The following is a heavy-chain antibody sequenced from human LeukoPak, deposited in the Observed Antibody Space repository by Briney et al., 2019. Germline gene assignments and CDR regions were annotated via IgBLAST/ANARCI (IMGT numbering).Heavy chain of an antibody. Sequence: SETLSLTCAVYGGSFSDYYWSWIRQPPGKGLEWIGEINHSGSTNYNPSLKSRVTISVDTSKNQFSLKLSSVTAADTAVYYCAQTTVTTLSYPQAYYFDYWGQGTLVTVSS. J-gene: IGHJ4*02. CDR1: GGSFSDYY. V-gene: IGHV4-34*01. D-gene: IGHD4-17*01. CDR2: INHSGST. CDR3: AQTTVTTLSYPQAYYFDY.